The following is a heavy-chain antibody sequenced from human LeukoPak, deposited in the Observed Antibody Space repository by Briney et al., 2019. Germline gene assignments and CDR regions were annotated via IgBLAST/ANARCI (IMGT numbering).Heavy chain of an antibody. CDR1: GGSISSGDYY. D-gene: IGHD3-3*01. V-gene: IGHV4-30-4*08. CDR3: ARVHDFNWFDP. J-gene: IGHJ5*02. CDR2: IYYSGST. Sequence: SETLSLTCTVSGGSISSGDYYWSWIRQPPGKGLEWIGYIYYSGSTYYNPSLKSRVTISVDTSKNQFSLKPSSVTAADTAVYYCARVHDFNWFDPWGQGTLVTVSS.